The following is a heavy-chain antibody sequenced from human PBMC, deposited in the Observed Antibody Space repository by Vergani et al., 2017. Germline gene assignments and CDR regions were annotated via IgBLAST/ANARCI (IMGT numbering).Heavy chain of an antibody. V-gene: IGHV3-7*01. J-gene: IGHJ4*02. D-gene: IGHD2-2*01. Sequence: EVQMVESGGGLVKPGGSLRLSCAASGFTFSSYSMSWVRQAPGKGLEWVANIKQDGSEKYYVDSVKGRFTISRDNAKNSLYLQMNSLRAEDTAVYYCARDNTVYCSSTSCPSEGLDYWGQGTLVTVSS. CDR3: ARDNTVYCSSTSCPSEGLDY. CDR2: IKQDGSEK. CDR1: GFTFSSYS.